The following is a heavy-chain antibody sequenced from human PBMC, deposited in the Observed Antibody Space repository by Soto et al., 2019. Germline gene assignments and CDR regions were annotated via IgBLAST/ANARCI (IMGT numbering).Heavy chain of an antibody. D-gene: IGHD3-22*01. J-gene: IGHJ4*02. CDR3: ARGYTDYDEHSYYFAS. V-gene: IGHV1-69*01. CDR2: IIPIFGTP. CDR1: GGTFSTSL. Sequence: QVQLVQSGAEVKKPGSSVTVSCTASGGTFSTSLISWVRQAPGQGLEWMGGIIPIFGTPNYAQKFQGRVKITADESPSTVYMELHRLRSEDTAMGYCARGYTDYDEHSYYFASWGQGTQVTVSS.